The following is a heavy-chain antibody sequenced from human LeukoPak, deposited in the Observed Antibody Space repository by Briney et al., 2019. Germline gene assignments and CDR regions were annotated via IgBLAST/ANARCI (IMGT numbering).Heavy chain of an antibody. D-gene: IGHD6-13*01. J-gene: IGHJ6*02. CDR1: GFTFSSYW. Sequence: GGSRRLSCAASGFTFSSYWMHWVRQAPGKGLVGVSRINSDGSSTSYADSVKGRFTISRDNAKNTLYLQMNSLRAEDTAVYYCARGDYSSSYGMDVWGQGTTVTVSS. V-gene: IGHV3-74*01. CDR3: ARGDYSSSYGMDV. CDR2: INSDGSST.